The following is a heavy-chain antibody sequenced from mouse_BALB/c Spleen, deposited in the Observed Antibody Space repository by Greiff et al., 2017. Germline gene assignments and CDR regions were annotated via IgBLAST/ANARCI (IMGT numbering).Heavy chain of an antibody. V-gene: IGHV7-3*02. CDR3: ARDEGAMDY. CDR1: GFTFTDYY. J-gene: IGHJ4*01. Sequence: EVQRVESGGGLVQPGGSLRLSCATSGFTFTDYYMSWVRQHPGKALEWLGFIRNKANGYTTEYSASVKGRFTISRDNSQSILYLQMSTLRAEDSATYYCARDEGAMDYWGQGTSVTVSS. CDR2: IRNKANGYTT.